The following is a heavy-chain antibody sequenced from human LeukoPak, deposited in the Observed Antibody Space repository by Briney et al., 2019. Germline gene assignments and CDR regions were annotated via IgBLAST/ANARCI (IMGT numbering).Heavy chain of an antibody. J-gene: IGHJ4*02. CDR1: GGTFSSYA. CDR3: ARGASMRPEYYYDSSGYPSRNDY. D-gene: IGHD3-22*01. Sequence: GASVKVSCKASGGTFSSYAISWVRQAPGQGLEWMGRIIPILGIANYAQKFQGRVTITADKSTSTAYMELSSLRSEDTAVYYCARGASMRPEYYYDSSGYPSRNDYWGQGTLVTVSS. V-gene: IGHV1-69*04. CDR2: IIPILGIA.